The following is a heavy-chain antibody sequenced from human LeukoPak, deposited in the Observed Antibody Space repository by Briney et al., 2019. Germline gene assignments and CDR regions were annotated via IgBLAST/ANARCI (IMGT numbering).Heavy chain of an antibody. D-gene: IGHD3-10*01. J-gene: IGHJ5*02. Sequence: SETLSLTCTVSGGSISSYYWSWIRQPPGKGLEWIGYIHYSGGTSYNPSLESRVIISVDTSKNQFSLSLNSVTAADTAVYYCARENYGFFDPWGQGILVTVPS. CDR3: ARENYGFFDP. CDR1: GGSISSYY. V-gene: IGHV4-59*01. CDR2: IHYSGGT.